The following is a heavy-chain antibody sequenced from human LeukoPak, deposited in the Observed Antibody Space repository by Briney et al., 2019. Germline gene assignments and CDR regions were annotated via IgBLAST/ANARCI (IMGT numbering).Heavy chain of an antibody. CDR2: ISYRSSDI. CDR3: ARVYSSSWYSGYLYMDV. V-gene: IGHV3-21*01. J-gene: IGHJ6*03. CDR1: GFTVSSNY. D-gene: IGHD6-13*01. Sequence: PGGSLRLSCVASGFTVSSNYMSWVRQAPGKGLEWASSISYRSSDIEYADSAKGRFTISRDNAKQLLYLQMSRLRAEDTAVYYCARVYSSSWYSGYLYMDVWGKGTTVTVSS.